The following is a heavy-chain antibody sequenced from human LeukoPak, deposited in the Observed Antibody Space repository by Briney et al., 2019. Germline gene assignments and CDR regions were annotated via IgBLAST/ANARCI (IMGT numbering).Heavy chain of an antibody. D-gene: IGHD6-6*01. CDR3: TTDGRGSIAARPWDYYYYYMDV. Sequence: GGSLRLSCAASGFTVSNAWMSWVRQAPGKGLEWVGRVKTKTEGGTTDYAAPVKGRFTISRDDSKNTLYLQMNSLKTEDTAVYYCTTDGRGSIAARPWDYYYYYMDVWGKGTTVTVSS. CDR2: VKTKTEGGTT. J-gene: IGHJ6*03. V-gene: IGHV3-15*01. CDR1: GFTVSNAW.